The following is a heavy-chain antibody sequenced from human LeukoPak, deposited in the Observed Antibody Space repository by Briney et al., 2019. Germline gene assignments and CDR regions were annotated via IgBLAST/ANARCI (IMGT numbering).Heavy chain of an antibody. CDR3: ARESGLLGDY. CDR1: GFTFSSYA. Sequence: GGSLRLSCSASGFTFSSYALHWVRQAPGKGLEYVSAISNNGGSTYYADSVKGRFTISRDNSKNTLYLQMSSLRPEDTAVYYCARESGLLGDYWGQGTLVTVSS. D-gene: IGHD3-22*01. CDR2: ISNNGGST. V-gene: IGHV3-64D*06. J-gene: IGHJ4*02.